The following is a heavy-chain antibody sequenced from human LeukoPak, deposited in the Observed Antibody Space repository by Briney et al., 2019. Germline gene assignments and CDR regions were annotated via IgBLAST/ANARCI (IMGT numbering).Heavy chain of an antibody. J-gene: IGHJ4*02. Sequence: GGSLRLSCAGSGFTVRSNYMSWVRQAPGKGLEWVSVMYSGGSTDYADSVKGRFTISRDNSKSTLYLQMSSLRAEDTAVYYCVNGGSGFYDTSGYSKWDSWGQGTLVTVSS. V-gene: IGHV3-53*01. CDR3: VNGGSGFYDTSGYSKWDS. D-gene: IGHD3-22*01. CDR2: MYSGGST. CDR1: GFTVRSNY.